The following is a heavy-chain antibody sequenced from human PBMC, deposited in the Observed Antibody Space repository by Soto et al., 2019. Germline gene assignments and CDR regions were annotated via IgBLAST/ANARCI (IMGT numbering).Heavy chain of an antibody. D-gene: IGHD3-9*01. CDR1: GFTFSSYA. CDR3: AKADDILTGYGFDY. CDR2: ISGGSGST. J-gene: IGHJ4*02. V-gene: IGHV3-23*01. Sequence: EVQLLESGGGLVSPGGSLRLSCAASGFTFSSYAMSWVRQAPGKGLEWVSGISGGSGSTNYADSMKGRFTISRDNPKNTLYLQMNSLRAEDTAIYYCAKADDILTGYGFDYWGQGTLVTVSS.